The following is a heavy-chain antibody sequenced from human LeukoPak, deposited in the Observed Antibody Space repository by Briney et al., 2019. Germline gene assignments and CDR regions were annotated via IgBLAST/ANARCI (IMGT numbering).Heavy chain of an antibody. CDR2: MSSDGNAM. D-gene: IGHD3-22*01. CDR1: GFTFTAYL. J-gene: IGHJ4*02. CDR3: VRESEYYFDHSASFDY. Sequence: GRSLRLSRAASGFTFTAYLIHWVRQAPGKGLEWVAVMSSDGNAMFYADSVKGRFTISRDNSKNPLYLQMNRLRAEDTAVYYCVRESEYYFDHSASFDYWGQGTLVTVSS. V-gene: IGHV3-30-3*01.